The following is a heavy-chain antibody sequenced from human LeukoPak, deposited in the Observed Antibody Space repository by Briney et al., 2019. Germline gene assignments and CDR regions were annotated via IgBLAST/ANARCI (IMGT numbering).Heavy chain of an antibody. J-gene: IGHJ4*02. Sequence: PGGSLRLSCAASGFTFSSYAMSWVRQAPGKGLEWVSGISGSGGSTYYADSVKGRFTISRHNSKNTLYLQMNSLRAEDTAVYYCARVSSSGSLHFDYWGQGTLVTVSS. CDR3: ARVSSSGSLHFDY. CDR2: ISGSGGST. D-gene: IGHD3-22*01. CDR1: GFTFSSYA. V-gene: IGHV3-23*01.